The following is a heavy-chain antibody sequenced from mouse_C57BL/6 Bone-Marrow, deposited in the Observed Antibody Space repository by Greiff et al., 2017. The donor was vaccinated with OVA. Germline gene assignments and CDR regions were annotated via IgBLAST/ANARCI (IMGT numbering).Heavy chain of an antibody. J-gene: IGHJ3*01. D-gene: IGHD3-2*02. CDR3: ARVETAQATSWFAY. V-gene: IGHV1-53*01. Sequence: QVQLKQPGTELVKPGASVKLSCKASGYTFTSYWMHWVKQRPGQGLEWIGNINPSNGGTNYNEKFRSKATLTVDKSSSTAYMQLSSLTSEDSAVYYCARVETAQATSWFAYWGQGTLVTVSA. CDR2: INPSNGGT. CDR1: GYTFTSYW.